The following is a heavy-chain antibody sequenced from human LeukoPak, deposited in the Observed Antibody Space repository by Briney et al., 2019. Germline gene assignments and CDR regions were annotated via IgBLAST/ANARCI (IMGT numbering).Heavy chain of an antibody. CDR1: GFTFDDYG. CDR2: INWNGGNT. D-gene: IGHD1-7*01. CDR3: ARANWNYSFDY. V-gene: IGHV3-20*04. Sequence: PGGSLRLSCAASGFTFDDYGMSWVRQGPGKGLEWVSGINWNGGNTGYADSVKGRFTISRDNAKNSLYLQMNSLRAEDTAVYYCARANWNYSFDYWGQGTLVTVSS. J-gene: IGHJ4*02.